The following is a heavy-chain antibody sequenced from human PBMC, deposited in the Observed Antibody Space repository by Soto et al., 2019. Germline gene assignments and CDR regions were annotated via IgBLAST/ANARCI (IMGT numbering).Heavy chain of an antibody. Sequence: GGSLRLSCAASGFTFSSYGVHWVRQAPGKGLEWVAVISYDGSNKYYADSVKGRFTISRDNSKNTLYLQMNSLRAEDTAVYYCAKDNKPDYYYYMDVWGKGTTVTVSS. V-gene: IGHV3-30*18. CDR3: AKDNKPDYYYYMDV. CDR2: ISYDGSNK. J-gene: IGHJ6*03. CDR1: GFTFSSYG.